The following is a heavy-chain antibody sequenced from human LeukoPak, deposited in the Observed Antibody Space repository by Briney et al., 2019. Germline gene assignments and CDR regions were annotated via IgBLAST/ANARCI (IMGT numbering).Heavy chain of an antibody. CDR2: ISTGSSTT. CDR1: EFAFSTYN. V-gene: IGHV3-48*02. D-gene: IGHD4-23*01. CDR3: ARVAAGYSVNYFDY. J-gene: IGHJ4*02. Sequence: GSLRLSCAASEFAFSTYNMNWVRQAPGKGLEWVSYISTGSSTTYYADSVKGRFTISRDNVENSLYLQMNSLRDEDTAVYYCARVAAGYSVNYFDYWGQGTLVTVSS.